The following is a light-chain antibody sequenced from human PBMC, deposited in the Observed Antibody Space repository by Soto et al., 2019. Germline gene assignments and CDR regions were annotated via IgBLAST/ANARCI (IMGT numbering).Light chain of an antibody. V-gene: IGLV2-11*01. Sequence: QSALTQPRSVSGSPGQSVTISCTGTSSDIGGFNYVSWFQHHPGKAPKLMICDVTKRPSGVPDRFSGSRSGNTASLTISGLQAEDEAEYYCCSYAGSYTYVFGTGTKLTVL. J-gene: IGLJ1*01. CDR2: DVT. CDR1: SSDIGGFNY. CDR3: CSYAGSYTYV.